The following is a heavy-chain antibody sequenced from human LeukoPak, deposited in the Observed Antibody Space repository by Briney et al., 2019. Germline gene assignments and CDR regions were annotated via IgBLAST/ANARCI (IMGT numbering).Heavy chain of an antibody. CDR2: ISAYNGNT. CDR1: GYTFTSYG. J-gene: IGHJ4*02. CDR3: ARVRPSYGDYVFDY. D-gene: IGHD4-17*01. V-gene: IGHV1-18*01. Sequence: GASVKVSCKASGYTFTSYGISWVRQAPGQGLEWMGWISAYNGNTNYAQKLQGRVTMTTDTSTSTAYMELRSLRSDDTAVYYCARVRPSYGDYVFDYWGQGTLVTVSS.